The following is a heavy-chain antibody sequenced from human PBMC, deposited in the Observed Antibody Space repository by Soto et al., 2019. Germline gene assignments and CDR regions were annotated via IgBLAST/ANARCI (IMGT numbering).Heavy chain of an antibody. V-gene: IGHV3-9*01. CDR1: GFTFDDYA. CDR2: ISWNSGSI. Sequence: EVQLVESGGGLVQPGRSLRLSCAASGFTFDDYAMHWVRQAPGKGLEWVSGISWNSGSIGYADSVKGRFTISRDNAKNSLYLQMNSLRAEDTALYYCAKVAAVAGSLDYWGQGTLVTVSS. D-gene: IGHD6-19*01. CDR3: AKVAAVAGSLDY. J-gene: IGHJ4*02.